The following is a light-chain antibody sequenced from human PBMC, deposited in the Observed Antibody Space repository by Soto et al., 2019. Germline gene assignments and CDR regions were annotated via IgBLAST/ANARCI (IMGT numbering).Light chain of an antibody. CDR3: QQYDNLPP. CDR2: DAS. J-gene: IGKJ4*01. CDR1: QDISNY. Sequence: DIQMTQSPSSLSASVGDRVTITCQASQDISNYLNWYQQKPGKAPKLLIYDASNLETGVPSRFSGSGSGTDFTFTISSLQPEDIATYYCQQYDNLPPFGGETNVEIK. V-gene: IGKV1-33*01.